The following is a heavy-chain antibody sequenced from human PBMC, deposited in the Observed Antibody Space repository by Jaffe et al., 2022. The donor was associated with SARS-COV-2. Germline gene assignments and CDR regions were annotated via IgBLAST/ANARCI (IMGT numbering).Heavy chain of an antibody. CDR3: ARLLGYCSGGSCSFDAFDI. V-gene: IGHV5-51*01. Sequence: EVQLVQSGAEVKKPGESLKISCKGSGYSFTSYWIGWVRQMPGKGLEWMGIIYPGDSDTRYSPSFQGQVTISADKSISTAYLQWSSLKASDTAMYYCARLLGYCSGGSCSFDAFDIWGQGTMVTVSS. J-gene: IGHJ3*02. D-gene: IGHD2-15*01. CDR1: GYSFTSYW. CDR2: IYPGDSDT.